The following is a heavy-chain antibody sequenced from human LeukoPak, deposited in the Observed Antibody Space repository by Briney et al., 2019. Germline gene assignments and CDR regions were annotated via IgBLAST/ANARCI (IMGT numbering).Heavy chain of an antibody. V-gene: IGHV4-4*09. J-gene: IGHJ6*03. CDR1: GGSISSHY. CDR3: ARGTDCSSTSCYNYYYYYMDV. CDR2: IYTSGST. Sequence: SETLSLTCTVSGGSISSHYWSWIRQPPGKGLEWIGYIYTSGSTNYNPSLKSRVTISVDTSKNQFSLKLSSVTAADTAVYYCARGTDCSSTSCYNYYYYYMDVWGKGTTVTVSS. D-gene: IGHD2-2*02.